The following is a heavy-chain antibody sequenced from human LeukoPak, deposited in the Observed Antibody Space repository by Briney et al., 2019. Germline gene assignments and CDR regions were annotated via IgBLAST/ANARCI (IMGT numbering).Heavy chain of an antibody. D-gene: IGHD4-11*01. CDR1: GFNISYNY. V-gene: IGHV3-23*01. CDR3: AKRATVTTADY. CDR2: IIASGDST. J-gene: IGHJ4*02. Sequence: PGGSLRLSCVASGFNISYNYMSWVRQAPGKGLEWVSSIIASGDSTYYADYVEGRFTISRDNSKNILYLQMSSLRAEDTATYFCAKRATVTTADYWGQGTLVTVSS.